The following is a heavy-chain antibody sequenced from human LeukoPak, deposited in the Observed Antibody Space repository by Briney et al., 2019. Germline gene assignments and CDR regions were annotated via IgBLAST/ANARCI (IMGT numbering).Heavy chain of an antibody. D-gene: IGHD3-10*01. V-gene: IGHV4-34*01. J-gene: IGHJ4*02. Sequence: SETLSLTCAVYGGSFSGYYWSWIRQPPGKGLEWIGEINHSGSTNYNPSLKSRVTISVDTSKNQFSLKLSSVTAADTAVYYCARVATMVRGVNNWGQGTLVTVSS. CDR1: GGSFSGYY. CDR2: INHSGST. CDR3: ARVATMVRGVNN.